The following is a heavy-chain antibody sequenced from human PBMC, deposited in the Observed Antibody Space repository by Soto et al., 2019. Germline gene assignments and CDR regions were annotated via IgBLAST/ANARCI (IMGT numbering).Heavy chain of an antibody. V-gene: IGHV3-7*01. D-gene: IGHD3-16*01. J-gene: IGHJ4*02. Sequence: DVQLVESGGGLVQPGGSLRLSCAASGLSFSSSWMTWIRQAPGQGLEWVAELNPDGTAKFYVDSVKGRFAISRDNAKNSLYLQMNNPRAEDTAVYYCARDPAFGAADYWGQGTLVTVSS. CDR3: ARDPAFGAADY. CDR2: LNPDGTAK. CDR1: GLSFSSSW.